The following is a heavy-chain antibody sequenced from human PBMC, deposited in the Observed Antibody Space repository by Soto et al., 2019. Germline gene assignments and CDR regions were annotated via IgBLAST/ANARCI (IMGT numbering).Heavy chain of an antibody. D-gene: IGHD6-19*01. CDR1: GFTFSSYA. CDR2: ISGSGGST. Sequence: PGGSLRLSCAASGFTFSSYAMSWVRQAPGKGLEWVSAISGSGGSTYYADSVKGRFTISRDNSKNTLYLQMNSLRAEDTAVYYCAKPSRSGRYTSDRSFDPWGQGTLVTVSS. CDR3: AKPSRSGRYTSDRSFDP. J-gene: IGHJ5*02. V-gene: IGHV3-23*01.